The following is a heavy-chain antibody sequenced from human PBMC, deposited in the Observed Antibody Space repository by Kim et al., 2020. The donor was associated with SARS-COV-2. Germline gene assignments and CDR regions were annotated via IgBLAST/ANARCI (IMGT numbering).Heavy chain of an antibody. Sequence: IYYPDPGRGRITSSSDNDNNSLYLQMNRLRTRDTAVYYCARGPNYSPFDYWGQGTLVTVSS. CDR2: I. V-gene: IGHV3-21*01. CDR3: ARGPNYSPFDY. J-gene: IGHJ4*02. D-gene: IGHD4-4*01.